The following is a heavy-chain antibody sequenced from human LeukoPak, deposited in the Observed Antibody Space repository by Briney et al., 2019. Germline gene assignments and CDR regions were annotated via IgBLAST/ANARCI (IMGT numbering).Heavy chain of an antibody. V-gene: IGHV1-69*05. Sequence: GASVKVSCKASGGTFSSYAISWVRQAPGQGLEWMGRIIPIFGTANYAQKFQGRVAITTDESTSTAYMELSSLRSEDTAVYYCARTYCTNGVCYSGIPDYYYYMDVWGKGTTVTVSS. CDR1: GGTFSSYA. J-gene: IGHJ6*03. CDR3: ARTYCTNGVCYSGIPDYYYYMDV. D-gene: IGHD2-8*01. CDR2: IIPIFGTA.